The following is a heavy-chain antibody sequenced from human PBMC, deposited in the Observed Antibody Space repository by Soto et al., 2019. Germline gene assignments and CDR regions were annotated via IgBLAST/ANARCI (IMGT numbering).Heavy chain of an antibody. V-gene: IGHV3-30*18. D-gene: IGHD4-17*01. Sequence: QVQLVESGGGVVQPGRSLRLSCAASGFTFSSYGMHWVRQAPGKGLEWVAVISYDGSNKYYADSVKGRFTISRDNSKNTLYLQMNSLRAEDTAVYYCAKYEYGDYLGLDYWVQGTLVTVSS. CDR1: GFTFSSYG. CDR2: ISYDGSNK. J-gene: IGHJ4*02. CDR3: AKYEYGDYLGLDY.